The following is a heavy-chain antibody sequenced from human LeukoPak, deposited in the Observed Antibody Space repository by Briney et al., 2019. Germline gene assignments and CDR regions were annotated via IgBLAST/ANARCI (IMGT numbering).Heavy chain of an antibody. V-gene: IGHV4-4*02. D-gene: IGHD3-9*01. CDR1: GGSISSSNW. CDR3: ARVHTGYGGDAFDI. J-gene: IGHJ3*02. CDR2: IYHSGST. Sequence: SDTLSLICAVSGGSISSSNWWSWVRPPPGKGLEWIGEIYHSGSTLCNASLKSRVTISVDKSKNQFSLKLSSVTAADTAVYYCARVHTGYGGDAFDIWGQGTMVTVSS.